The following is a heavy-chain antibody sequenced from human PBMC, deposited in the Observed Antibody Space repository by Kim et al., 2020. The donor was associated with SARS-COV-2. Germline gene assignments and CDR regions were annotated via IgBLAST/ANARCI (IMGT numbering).Heavy chain of an antibody. CDR2: IYYSGST. D-gene: IGHD3-10*01. J-gene: IGHJ4*02. Sequence: SETLSLTCTVSGGSISSGGYYWSWIRQHPGKGLEWIGYIYYSGSTYYNPSLKSRVTISVDTSKNQFSLKLSSVTAADTAVYYCARGHYGSGSYYSCWGQGTLVTVSS. CDR1: GGSISSGGYY. CDR3: ARGHYGSGSYYSC. V-gene: IGHV4-31*03.